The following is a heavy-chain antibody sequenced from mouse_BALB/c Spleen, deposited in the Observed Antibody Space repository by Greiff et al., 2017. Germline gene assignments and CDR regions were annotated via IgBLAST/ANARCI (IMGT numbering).Heavy chain of an antibody. CDR1: GYTFTDYY. CDR2: VNPYNGGT. CDR3: ARGVRQEGYAMDY. V-gene: IGHV1-19*01. D-gene: IGHD2-14*01. Sequence: EVQLQQSGPELVKPGASVKMSCKASGYTFTDYYMDWVKQSHGESFEWIGRVNPYNGGTSYNQKFKGKATLTVDKSSSTAYMELNSLTSEDSAVYYCARGVRQEGYAMDYWGQGTSVTVSS. J-gene: IGHJ4*01.